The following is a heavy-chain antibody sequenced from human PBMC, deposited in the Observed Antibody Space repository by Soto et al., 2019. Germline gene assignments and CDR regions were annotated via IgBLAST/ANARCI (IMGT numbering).Heavy chain of an antibody. D-gene: IGHD3-16*01. CDR2: IYHSGIT. V-gene: IGHV4-61*01. CDR3: ARLDLTYYFDY. Sequence: SETLSLTCSVSGASVISVNDYWSWIRQPPGKGLEWIGYIYHSGITNYNPSLKSRVTISLDTSKNQCSLTLTSVTAADTAVYFCARLDLTYYFDYWGQGTPVTVSS. J-gene: IGHJ4*02. CDR1: GASVISVNDY.